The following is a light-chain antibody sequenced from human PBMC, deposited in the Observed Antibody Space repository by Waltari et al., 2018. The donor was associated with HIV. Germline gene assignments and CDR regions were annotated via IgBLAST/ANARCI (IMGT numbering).Light chain of an antibody. J-gene: IGLJ3*02. CDR2: LNSDGSH. V-gene: IGLV4-69*01. CDR1: SGQSLSA. Sequence: QLVLTQSPSASASLGVSVKLTCTLSSGQSLSAIPSQQHQPAKGPRYLMKLNSDGSHSKGEGIPDRFTDSSSGAERYLTISSLQSEDEADYYCQTWGTGIQVFGGGTKLTVL. CDR3: QTWGTGIQV.